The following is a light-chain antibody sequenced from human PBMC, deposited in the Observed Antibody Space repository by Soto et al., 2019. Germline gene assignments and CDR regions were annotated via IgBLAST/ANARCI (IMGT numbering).Light chain of an antibody. CDR1: SSDVGGYNY. Sequence: QSALTQPASVSGSPGQSITISCNGTSSDVGGYNYVSWYQQQPGKAPKLMIYEVTNRPSGVSNRFSASKSGNTASLTISGLQAEDEADYYCSSYTSSITLYVFGTGTKVTVL. V-gene: IGLV2-14*01. CDR2: EVT. CDR3: SSYTSSITLYV. J-gene: IGLJ1*01.